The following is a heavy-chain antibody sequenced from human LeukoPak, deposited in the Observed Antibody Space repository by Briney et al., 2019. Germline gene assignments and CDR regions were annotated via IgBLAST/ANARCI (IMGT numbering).Heavy chain of an antibody. CDR3: ARDYQGGYGDNTVDY. CDR1: GGSISSYY. D-gene: IGHD5-18*01. V-gene: IGHV4-39*07. CDR2: IYYSGST. Sequence: SETLSLTCTVSGGSISSYYWSWIRQPPGKGLEWIGSIYYSGSTYYNPSLKSRVTISVDTSKNQFSLKLSSVNAADTAVYYCARDYQGGYGDNTVDYRGQGTLVTVSS. J-gene: IGHJ4*02.